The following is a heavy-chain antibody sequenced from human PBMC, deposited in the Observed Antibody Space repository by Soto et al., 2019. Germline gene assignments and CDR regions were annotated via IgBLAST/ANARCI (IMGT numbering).Heavy chain of an antibody. CDR2: IYTSGST. V-gene: IGHV4-4*07. J-gene: IGHJ4*02. CDR1: GGSLSSYY. CDR3: ARGRGSYPYSFDS. D-gene: IGHD1-26*01. Sequence: QVQLQESGPGLVKPSETLSLTCSVSGGSLSSYYWSWIRQPAGKGLEWIGRIYTSGSTNYNPSLKSRVTMSVDTSKNQFSLKLTSVAAADTAVYYCARGRGSYPYSFDSWGQGTLVTVSS.